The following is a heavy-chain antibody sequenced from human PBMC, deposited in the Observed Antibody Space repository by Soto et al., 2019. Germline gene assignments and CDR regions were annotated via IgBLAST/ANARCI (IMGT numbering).Heavy chain of an antibody. Sequence: QITLKESGPPLLEPTQTLTLTCSFSGFSLTTSGVGVGWLRQAPGKALECLGIIYWDNDRRYYPSLKSRLSITKDTSKNQVVLTMTYMEPVDTAIYFCAHRVNYNSYWDVGWFDPWGQGTLVTVS. CDR2: IYWDNDR. CDR1: GFSLTTSGVG. CDR3: AHRVNYNSYWDVGWFDP. V-gene: IGHV2-5*02. J-gene: IGHJ5*02. D-gene: IGHD2-8*02.